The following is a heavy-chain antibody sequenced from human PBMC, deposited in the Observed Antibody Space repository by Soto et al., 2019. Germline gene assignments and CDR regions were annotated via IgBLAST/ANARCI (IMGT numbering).Heavy chain of an antibody. J-gene: IGHJ4*02. Sequence: GGSLRLSCAASGFTFSSYWMSWVRQAPGKGLEWVANIKQDGSEKYYVDSVKGRFTISRDNAKNSLYLQMNSLRAEDTAVYYCASLRLRSLFTFDYWGQGTLVTVSS. V-gene: IGHV3-7*05. D-gene: IGHD5-12*01. CDR3: ASLRLRSLFTFDY. CDR1: GFTFSSYW. CDR2: IKQDGSEK.